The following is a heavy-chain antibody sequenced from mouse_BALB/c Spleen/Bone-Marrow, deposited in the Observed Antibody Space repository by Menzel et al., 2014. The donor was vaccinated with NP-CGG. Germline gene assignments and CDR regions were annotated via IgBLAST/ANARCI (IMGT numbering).Heavy chain of an antibody. Sequence: LQQPGSELVRPGASVKLSCKASGYTFTSYWMHWVKQRPGQGLDWIGNIYPGSGSTNYDEKFKNKATMAVDTSSRTAYMQLSSLTSEDSAVYYCTRGQLGLPSMYYWGQGTSVTVSS. CDR3: TRGQLGLPSMYY. V-gene: IGHV1S22*01. CDR1: GYTFTSYW. D-gene: IGHD3-1*01. CDR2: IYPGSGST. J-gene: IGHJ4*01.